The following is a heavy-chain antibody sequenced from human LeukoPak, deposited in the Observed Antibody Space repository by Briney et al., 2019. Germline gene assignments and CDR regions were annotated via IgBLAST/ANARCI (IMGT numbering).Heavy chain of an antibody. D-gene: IGHD3-22*01. J-gene: IGHJ4*02. CDR3: ARLLDYYDSSGYYY. CDR1: GFTFSSYA. V-gene: IGHV3-30-3*01. CDR2: ISYDGSNK. Sequence: GGSLRLSCAASGFTFSSYAMNWVRQAPGKGLEWVAVISYDGSNKYYADSVKGRFTISRDNSKNTPYLQMNSLRAEDTAVYYCARLLDYYDSSGYYYWGQGTLVTVSS.